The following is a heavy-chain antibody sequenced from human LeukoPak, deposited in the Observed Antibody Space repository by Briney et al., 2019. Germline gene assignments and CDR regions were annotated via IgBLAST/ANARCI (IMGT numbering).Heavy chain of an antibody. Sequence: PGGSLRLSCAASGFTFSSYAMHWVRQAPGKGLEWVAVISYDGSNKYYADSVKGRFTISRDNSKNTLYLQMNGLRAEDTAVYYCARGKPNESTVSKGDGGYFDYWGQGTLVTVSS. CDR1: GFTFSSYA. CDR3: ARGKPNESTVSKGDGGYFDY. CDR2: ISYDGSNK. V-gene: IGHV3-30-3*01. J-gene: IGHJ4*02. D-gene: IGHD4-17*01.